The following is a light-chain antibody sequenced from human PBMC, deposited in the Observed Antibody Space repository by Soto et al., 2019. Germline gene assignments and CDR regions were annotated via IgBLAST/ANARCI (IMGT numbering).Light chain of an antibody. V-gene: IGKV1-5*03. CDR3: RQYDTYWT. Sequence: IQMTQSPSTLSASVGDRVIITCRASQSISNWLAWYQQKPGKAPNLLIYKASSLKSGVPSRFSGSGSGTEFTLTISSLQPDDFATYYCRQYDTYWTFGQGTKVDIK. CDR2: KAS. CDR1: QSISNW. J-gene: IGKJ1*01.